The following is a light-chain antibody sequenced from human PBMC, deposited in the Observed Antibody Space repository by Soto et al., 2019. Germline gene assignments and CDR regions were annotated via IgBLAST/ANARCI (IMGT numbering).Light chain of an antibody. CDR3: QHYDSLPIT. CDR1: RSLSSDY. J-gene: IGKJ5*01. CDR2: GAS. Sequence: IVLMQSPGTLSLSPGERATLSCRASRSLSSDYLAWYQQKPGQPPRLLIYGASSRATGIPDRFSGSGSGTDFTLTISRLEPEDFAVFYCQHYDSLPITFGQGTRLEIK. V-gene: IGKV3-20*01.